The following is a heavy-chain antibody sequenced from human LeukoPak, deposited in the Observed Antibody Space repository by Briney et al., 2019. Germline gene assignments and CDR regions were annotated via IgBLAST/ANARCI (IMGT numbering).Heavy chain of an antibody. CDR1: GFTFSSFG. CDR2: ISGSGGST. D-gene: IGHD6-19*01. Sequence: GSLRLSCAASGFTFSSFGMSWVRQAPGKGLEWVSAISGSGGSTYYADSVKGRFTISRDNSKNTLYLQMNSLRAEDTAVYYCAKDLGYSSGWGYFDYWGQGTLVTVSS. J-gene: IGHJ4*02. V-gene: IGHV3-23*01. CDR3: AKDLGYSSGWGYFDY.